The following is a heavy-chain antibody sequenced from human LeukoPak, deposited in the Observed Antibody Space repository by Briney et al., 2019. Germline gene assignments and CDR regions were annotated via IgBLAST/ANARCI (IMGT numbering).Heavy chain of an antibody. CDR1: GGSLSSYY. V-gene: IGHV4-59*01. CDR3: ARAYCGGDCYSPDAFDI. J-gene: IGHJ3*02. Sequence: SETLSLTCTVSGGSLSSYYWSWIRQPPGKGLEWIGYIYYSGSTNYNPSLKSRVTISVDTSKNQFSLKLSSVTAADTAVYYCARAYCGGDCYSPDAFDIWGQGTMVTVSS. CDR2: IYYSGST. D-gene: IGHD2-21*02.